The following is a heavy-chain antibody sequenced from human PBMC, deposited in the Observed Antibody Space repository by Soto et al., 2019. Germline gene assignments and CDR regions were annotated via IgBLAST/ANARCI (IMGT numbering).Heavy chain of an antibody. D-gene: IGHD6-13*01. J-gene: IGHJ4*02. CDR1: GGSIISSDYY. CDR3: ARLRRCLTTSSLLPY. V-gene: IGHV4-39*01. Sequence: SETLSLSCTVSGGSIISSDYYWAWIRQTPAKGPEWIGSINYSGKTYYTSSLKSRVTISVDTSRNQFSLKLNSVTAADTAVYYFARLRRCLTTSSLLPYWAQGTLVTVS. CDR2: INYSGKT.